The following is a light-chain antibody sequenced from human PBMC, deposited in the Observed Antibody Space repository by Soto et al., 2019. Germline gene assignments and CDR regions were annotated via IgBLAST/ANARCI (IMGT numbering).Light chain of an antibody. Sequence: EIVMTQSPVTLSVSPGERATLSCRASQSVRSNLAWYQQKPGQAPRLLMYDVSNRATGIPARFSGSGSGTDFTLTISSLEPEDFAVYYCQQRSNWPRTCGQGTKGDIK. CDR2: DVS. CDR3: QQRSNWPRT. CDR1: QSVRSN. V-gene: IGKV3-11*01. J-gene: IGKJ1*01.